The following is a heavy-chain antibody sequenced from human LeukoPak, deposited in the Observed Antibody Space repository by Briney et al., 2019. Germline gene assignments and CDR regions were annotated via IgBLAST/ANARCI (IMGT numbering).Heavy chain of an antibody. CDR3: ARAGELWFGELLFPFDY. CDR2: ISAYNGNT. J-gene: IGHJ4*02. CDR1: GYTFTSYG. Sequence: ASVKVSCKASGYTFTSYGISWVRQAPGQGLEWMGWISAYNGNTNYAQKLQGRVTMTTDTSTSTAYMELRSLRSDDTAVYYCARAGELWFGELLFPFDYWGQGTLVTVSS. V-gene: IGHV1-18*01. D-gene: IGHD3-10*01.